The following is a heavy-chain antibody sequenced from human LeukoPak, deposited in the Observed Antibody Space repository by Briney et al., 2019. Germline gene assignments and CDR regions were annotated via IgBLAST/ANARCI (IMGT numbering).Heavy chain of an antibody. D-gene: IGHD5-12*01. J-gene: IGHJ4*02. CDR1: GGTFSSYA. CDR3: ARASGYSGDEAGYYFDY. CDR2: IIPILGIA. Sequence: ASVKVSCKASGGTFSSYAISWVRQAPGQGLEWMGRIIPILGIANYAQKFQGRVTITADKSTSTAYMELSSLRSEDTAVYYCARASGYSGDEAGYYFDYWGQGTLVTVSS. V-gene: IGHV1-69*04.